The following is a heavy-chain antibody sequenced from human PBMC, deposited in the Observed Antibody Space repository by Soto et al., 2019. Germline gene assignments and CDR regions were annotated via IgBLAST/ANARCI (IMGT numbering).Heavy chain of an antibody. Sequence: ASVKVSCKASGYTFTSYYIHWVRQAPGQGLEWLGWINPHSGATNYAQKFLGRVTMSADTSASTAYMDLARLTSDDTAVYFCAREYYSTTTWIDYWGQGTLVTVSS. D-gene: IGHD2-15*01. V-gene: IGHV1-2*02. CDR2: INPHSGAT. CDR1: GYTFTSYY. J-gene: IGHJ4*02. CDR3: AREYYSTTTWIDY.